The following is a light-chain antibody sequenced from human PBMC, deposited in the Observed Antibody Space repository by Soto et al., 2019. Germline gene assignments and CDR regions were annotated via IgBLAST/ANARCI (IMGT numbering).Light chain of an antibody. V-gene: IGKV3D-15*01. CDR3: QQYNNWPFT. CDR1: QRVSSN. J-gene: IGKJ3*01. CDR2: GAS. Sequence: EIVMTQSPATLSVSPGERATLSCRASQRVSSNLAWYQQKPGQAPRLLIYGASTRATGIPARFSGSGSGTAFTLTISSLQSEGFAVYYCQQYNNWPFTFGPGTKVDIK.